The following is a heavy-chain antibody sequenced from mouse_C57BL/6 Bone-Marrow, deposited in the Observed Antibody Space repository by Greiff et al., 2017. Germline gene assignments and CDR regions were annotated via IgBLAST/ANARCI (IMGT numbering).Heavy chain of an antibody. CDR1: GYTFTSYW. V-gene: IGHV1-5*01. CDR2: IYPGNSDT. CDR3: TRSGYRLRGAFAY. D-gene: IGHD3-1*01. Sequence: VQLQQSGTVLARPGASVKMSCKTSGYTFTSYWMHWVKQRPGQGLEWIGAIYPGNSDTSYNQKFKGKDKLTAVTSASTAYMELSSLTNEDSAVYYCTRSGYRLRGAFAYWGQGTLVTVSA. J-gene: IGHJ3*01.